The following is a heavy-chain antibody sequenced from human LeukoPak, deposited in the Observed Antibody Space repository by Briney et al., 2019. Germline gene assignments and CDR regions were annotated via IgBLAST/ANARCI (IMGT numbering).Heavy chain of an antibody. J-gene: IGHJ4*02. CDR2: ISSSGRTI. CDR3: VSSRIAAALPFDY. D-gene: IGHD6-25*01. Sequence: GGSLRLSCAVSGFTFSSYEMNWVRQAPGKGLEWVSYISSSGRTIYYADSVKGRFTISRDNAKNSLYLQMNSLRAEDTAVYSCVSSRIAAALPFDYWGQGTLVTVSS. CDR1: GFTFSSYE. V-gene: IGHV3-48*03.